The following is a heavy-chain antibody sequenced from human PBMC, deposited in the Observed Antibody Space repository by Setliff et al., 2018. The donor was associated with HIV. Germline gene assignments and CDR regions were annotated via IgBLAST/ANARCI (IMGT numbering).Heavy chain of an antibody. CDR2: IVDSGST. CDR1: GGSISSSSYY. CDR3: ARRAAATTNFDY. D-gene: IGHD1-26*01. Sequence: SETLSLTCTVSGGSISSSSYYWGWIRQPPGKGLEWIGEIVDSGSTTYNPSLKSRVTLSLDTSKNQFSLKVTSVTAADTAVYYCARRAAATTNFDYWGQGTLVTVSS. V-gene: IGHV4-39*07. J-gene: IGHJ4*02.